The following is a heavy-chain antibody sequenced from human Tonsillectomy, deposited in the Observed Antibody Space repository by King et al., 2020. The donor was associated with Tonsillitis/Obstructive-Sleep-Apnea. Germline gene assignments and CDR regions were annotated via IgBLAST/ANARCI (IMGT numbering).Heavy chain of an antibody. D-gene: IGHD4-23*01. Sequence: VQLVESGGGLVKPGGSLRLSCAASGFTFSSYSMNWVRQAPGKGLAWGSSISSSSSYIYYADPGKGRFTLSRDNAKNSLYLQMNSLRAEDTAVYYCARDRGKSTDAFDIWGQGTMVTVSS. V-gene: IGHV3-21*01. J-gene: IGHJ3*02. CDR2: ISSSSSYI. CDR3: ARDRGKSTDAFDI. CDR1: GFTFSSYS.